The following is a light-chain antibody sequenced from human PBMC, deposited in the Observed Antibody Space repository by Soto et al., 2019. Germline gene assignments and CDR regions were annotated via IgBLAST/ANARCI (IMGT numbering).Light chain of an antibody. CDR1: QRLLHSNGNNF. V-gene: IGKV2-28*01. J-gene: IGKJ2*01. Sequence: EIVMTQSPPSLTVTPGEPASISCRSSQRLLHSNGNNFLDWYLQKPGQSPQLLIYLGFNRASGVPDRVSGSGAGTDFTLKISRVEADFFMVHYPPQSPHTPYT. CDR2: LGF. CDR3: PQSPHTPYT.